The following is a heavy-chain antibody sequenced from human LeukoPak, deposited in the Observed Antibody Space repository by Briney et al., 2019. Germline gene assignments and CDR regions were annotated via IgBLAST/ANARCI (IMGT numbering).Heavy chain of an antibody. CDR3: ARVEHGYNYFDY. D-gene: IGHD5-24*01. J-gene: IGHJ4*02. CDR1: GFTFDDYA. Sequence: GGSLRLSCAASGFTFDDYAMHWVRQAPGKGLEWVSLISWDGGSTYYADSVKGRFTISRDNSKNSLYLQMNSLRAEDTALYYCARVEHGYNYFDYWGQGTLVTVSS. CDR2: ISWDGGST. V-gene: IGHV3-43D*03.